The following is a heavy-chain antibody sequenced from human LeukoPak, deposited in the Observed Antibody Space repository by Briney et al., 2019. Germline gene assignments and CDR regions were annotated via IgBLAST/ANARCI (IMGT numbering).Heavy chain of an antibody. CDR2: INPNSGGT. CDR1: GYTFTSYD. D-gene: IGHD2-2*01. V-gene: IGHV1-2*02. CDR3: AQGYCSSTSCQMGWFDP. J-gene: IGHJ5*02. Sequence: ASVKVSCKASGYTFTSYDINWVRQATGQGLEWMGWINPNSGGTNYAQKFQGRVTMTRDTSISTAYMELSRLRSDDTAVYYCAQGYCSSTSCQMGWFDPWGQGTLVTVSS.